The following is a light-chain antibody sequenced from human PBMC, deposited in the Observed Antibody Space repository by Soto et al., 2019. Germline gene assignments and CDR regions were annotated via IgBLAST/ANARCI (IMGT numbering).Light chain of an antibody. J-gene: IGKJ1*01. CDR3: QQYGNSPPDT. CDR1: QSVSSNY. CDR2: GAS. Sequence: ETVLTQSPGTLSLSPGERATLSCRASQSVSSNYLAWYQQKRGRAPRLLIYGASSRATGIPDRFSGSGSGTDFTLTISRLEPEDFAVYYCQQYGNSPPDTFGQGTKVDIK. V-gene: IGKV3-20*01.